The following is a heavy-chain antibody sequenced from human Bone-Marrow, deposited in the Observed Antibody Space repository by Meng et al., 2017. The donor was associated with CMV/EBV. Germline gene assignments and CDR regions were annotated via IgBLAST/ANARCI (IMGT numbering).Heavy chain of an antibody. Sequence: GESLKISCAASGFIFTNFWMSWVRQAPGKGLEWVSAISGSGGSTYYADSVKGRFTISRDNSKNTLYLQMNSLRAEDTAVYYCAKASCSSTSCHPYYFDYWGQGTLVTVSS. CDR2: ISGSGGST. V-gene: IGHV3-23*01. CDR3: AKASCSSTSCHPYYFDY. J-gene: IGHJ4*02. D-gene: IGHD2-2*01. CDR1: GFIFTNFW.